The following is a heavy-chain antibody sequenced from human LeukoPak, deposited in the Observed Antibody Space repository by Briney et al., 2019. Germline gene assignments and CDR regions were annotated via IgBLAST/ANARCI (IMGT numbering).Heavy chain of an antibody. CDR1: GFFFSDYG. D-gene: IGHD3-3*01. CDR3: ASGYDFSSGSKRGFDN. J-gene: IGHJ4*02. V-gene: IGHV3-48*01. Sequence: GGSLRLSXAASGFFFSDYGMNWVRQAQGKGLEWISYISSGSSDIFYADSVKGRFTISRDNAKNSLFLQMSRLRGEDTAVYYCASGYDFSSGSKRGFDNWGQGTLVTVSS. CDR2: ISSGSSDI.